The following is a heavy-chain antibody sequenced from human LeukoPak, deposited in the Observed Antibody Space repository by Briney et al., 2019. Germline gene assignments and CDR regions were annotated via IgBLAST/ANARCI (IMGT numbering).Heavy chain of an antibody. J-gene: IGHJ3*02. CDR1: GFTFSSYW. Sequence: GGSLRLSCAASGFTFSSYWMSWVRQAPGKGLEWVANIKQDGSEKYYVDSVKGRFTISRDNAKNSLYLQMNSLRAEDTAVYYCARVSCSSTSCQISPHDAFDIWGQGTMVTVSS. V-gene: IGHV3-7*01. D-gene: IGHD2-2*01. CDR3: ARVSCSSTSCQISPHDAFDI. CDR2: IKQDGSEK.